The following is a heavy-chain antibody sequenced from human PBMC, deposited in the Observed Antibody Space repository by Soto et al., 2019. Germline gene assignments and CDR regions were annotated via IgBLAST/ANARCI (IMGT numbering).Heavy chain of an antibody. CDR3: ARDGRVVAVAGTGYYYGMDV. D-gene: IGHD6-19*01. V-gene: IGHV1-18*04. CDR1: GYTFTSYG. Sequence: ASVKVSCKASGYTFTSYGISWVRQAPGQGLEWMGWISAYNGNTEYAQNFQGRVTMTTDTSTSTAYMELRRVRSDDTAVYYCARDGRVVAVAGTGYYYGMDVWGQGTTVTVSS. CDR2: ISAYNGNT. J-gene: IGHJ6*02.